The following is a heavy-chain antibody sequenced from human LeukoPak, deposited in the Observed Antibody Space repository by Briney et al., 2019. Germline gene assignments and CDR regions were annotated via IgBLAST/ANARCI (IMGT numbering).Heavy chain of an antibody. V-gene: IGHV4-59*01. CDR1: GGSISSYY. J-gene: IGHJ4*02. Sequence: PSETLSLTCTVSGGSISSYYWSWIRQPPGEGLEWIGYISYSGSTNNNPSLRSRVTISLDTSKNQFSLKLSSVTAEDTAVYYCARVTADSSRSLRHWGQGTLVTVSS. CDR2: ISYSGST. D-gene: IGHD5/OR15-5a*01. CDR3: ARVTADSSRSLRH.